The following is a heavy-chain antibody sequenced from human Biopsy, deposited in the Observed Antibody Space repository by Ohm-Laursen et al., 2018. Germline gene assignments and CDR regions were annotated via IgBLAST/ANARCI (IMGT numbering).Heavy chain of an antibody. D-gene: IGHD1-26*01. V-gene: IGHV1-69*13. J-gene: IGHJ4*02. Sequence: SVKVSCNASGGTFTNYAISWVRQAPGQGLEWMGGIIPIFGTANYAQKFQGRVTITADESTSTAYMELISLRSDDTAVYYCARDALGGGSYRFFYWGQGSLVTVSS. CDR1: GGTFTNYA. CDR2: IIPIFGTA. CDR3: ARDALGGGSYRFFY.